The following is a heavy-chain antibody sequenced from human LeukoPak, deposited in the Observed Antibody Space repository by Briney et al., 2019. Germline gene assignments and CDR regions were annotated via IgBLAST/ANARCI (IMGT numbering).Heavy chain of an antibody. J-gene: IGHJ3*02. D-gene: IGHD6-19*01. CDR2: ISGSGGST. V-gene: IGHV3-23*01. CDR1: GFTFSSYG. CDR3: AKDESSGWYNAFDI. Sequence: GGSLRLSCAASGFTFSSYGMSWVRQAPGKGLEWVSAISGSGGSTYYADSVKGRFTISRDNSKNTLYLQMNSLRAEDTAGYYCAKDESSGWYNAFDIWGQGTMVTVSS.